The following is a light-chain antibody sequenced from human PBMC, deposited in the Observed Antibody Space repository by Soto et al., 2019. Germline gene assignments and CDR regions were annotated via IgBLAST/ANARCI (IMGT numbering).Light chain of an antibody. CDR1: QSVGTY. Sequence: ETVLTQSPDTLSLSSGGRATLSCRASQSVGTYLAWYQQKPGQAPRLLIYDASNRAAGIPGRFSGSGSGTDFTLTISSLEPEDSAVYYCQQCTNWPTFGQGTKVEIK. CDR3: QQCTNWPT. CDR2: DAS. V-gene: IGKV3-11*01. J-gene: IGKJ1*01.